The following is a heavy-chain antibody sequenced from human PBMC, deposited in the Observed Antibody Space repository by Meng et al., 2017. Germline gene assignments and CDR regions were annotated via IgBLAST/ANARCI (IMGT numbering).Heavy chain of an antibody. Sequence: GQPVQSGAGVKKPGALVKVSCDASAYTLSSDGFSWVRQAPGQGLEWLGWINTYNGKTDYAHKFQDRVTLTTDTFTNTAYMELRSLRSDDTAVYYCATRGNPYLNCWGQGTLVTVSS. CDR2: INTYNGKT. V-gene: IGHV1-18*01. CDR1: AYTLSSDG. CDR3: ATRGNPYLNC. J-gene: IGHJ4*02.